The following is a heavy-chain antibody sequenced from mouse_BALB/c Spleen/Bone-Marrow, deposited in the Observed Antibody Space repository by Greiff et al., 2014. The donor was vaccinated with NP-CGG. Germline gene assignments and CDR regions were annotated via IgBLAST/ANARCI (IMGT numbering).Heavy chain of an antibody. CDR3: TRSTMITYFDY. CDR2: INPSNGGT. Sequence: QVQLQQSGAELVKPGASVKLSCKASGYTFTSYYMYWVKQRPGRGLEWIGEINPSNGGTNFNEKFKSKATLTVDKSSSTAYMQLSSLTSEDSAVHYCTRSTMITYFDYWGQGTTLTVSS. CDR1: GYTFTSYY. V-gene: IGHV1S81*02. D-gene: IGHD2-4*01. J-gene: IGHJ2*01.